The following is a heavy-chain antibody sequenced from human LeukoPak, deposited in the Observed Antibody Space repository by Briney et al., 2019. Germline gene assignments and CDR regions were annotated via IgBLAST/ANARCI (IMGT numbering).Heavy chain of an antibody. CDR2: ISTASGNI. V-gene: IGHV3-48*04. Sequence: GGSLTLSFEASGFTFGKNSMNWVRQAPGKGLEWISYISTASGNINYADSVKGRFTISRDNAKNTLYLQMNSLRAEDTAVYYCARDPGRYDAFDIWGQGTMVTVSS. CDR1: GFTFGKNS. CDR3: ARDPGRYDAFDI. J-gene: IGHJ3*02.